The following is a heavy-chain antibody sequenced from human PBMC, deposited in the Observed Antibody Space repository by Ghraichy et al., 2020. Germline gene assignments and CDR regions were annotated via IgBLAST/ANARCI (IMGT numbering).Heavy chain of an antibody. CDR1: GFTFSSYA. Sequence: GESLNISCAASGFTFSSYAMHWVRQAPGKGLEYVSAISSNGGSTYYANSVKGRFTISRDNSKNTLYLQMGSLRAEDMAVYYCARDQGVKEGLPAAPPGQYYYYYYYMDVWGKGTTVTVSS. D-gene: IGHD2-2*01. J-gene: IGHJ6*03. CDR2: ISSNGGST. CDR3: ARDQGVKEGLPAAPPGQYYYYYYYMDV. V-gene: IGHV3-64*01.